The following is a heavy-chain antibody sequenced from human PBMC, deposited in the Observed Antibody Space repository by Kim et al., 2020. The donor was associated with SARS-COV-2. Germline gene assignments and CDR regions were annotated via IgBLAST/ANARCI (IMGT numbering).Heavy chain of an antibody. D-gene: IGHD3-10*01. CDR3: AGADYYGSGDAFDI. J-gene: IGHJ3*02. Sequence: ASVKVSCKASGYTFTGYYMHWVRQAPGQGLEWMGRINPNSGGTNYAQKFQGRVTMTRYTSISTAYMELSRLRSDDTAVYYCAGADYYGSGDAFDIWGQGTMVTVSS. V-gene: IGHV1-2*06. CDR2: INPNSGGT. CDR1: GYTFTGYY.